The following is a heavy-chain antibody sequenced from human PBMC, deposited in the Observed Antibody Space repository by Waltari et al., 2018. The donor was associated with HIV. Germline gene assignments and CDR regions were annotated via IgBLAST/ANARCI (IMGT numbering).Heavy chain of an antibody. J-gene: IGHJ4*02. CDR2: INPSGGST. D-gene: IGHD3-10*01. V-gene: IGHV1-46*01. Sequence: QVQLVQSGAEVKKPGASVKVSCKASGYTFTSYYMHWVRQAPGQGLEWMGIINPSGGSTSYAQKFQGRVTMTRDTSTSTVYMGLSSLRSEDTAVYYCARGPRITMVQGVRFDYWGQGTLVTVSS. CDR3: ARGPRITMVQGVRFDY. CDR1: GYTFTSYY.